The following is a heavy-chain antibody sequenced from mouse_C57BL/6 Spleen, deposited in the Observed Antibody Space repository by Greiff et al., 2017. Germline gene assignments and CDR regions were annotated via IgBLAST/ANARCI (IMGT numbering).Heavy chain of an antibody. CDR2: ISSGSSAI. CDR3: ARGDYDYDWYFDY. J-gene: IGHJ2*01. V-gene: IGHV5-17*01. Sequence: EVKVVESGGGLVKPGGSLKLSCAASGFTFSDYGMHWVRQAPEKGLEWVAYISSGSSAIYYTDTVKGRFTISRDNAKNTLFLQMTTLRSEDTAMYYCARGDYDYDWYFDYWGQGTTLTVSS. CDR1: GFTFSDYG. D-gene: IGHD2-4*01.